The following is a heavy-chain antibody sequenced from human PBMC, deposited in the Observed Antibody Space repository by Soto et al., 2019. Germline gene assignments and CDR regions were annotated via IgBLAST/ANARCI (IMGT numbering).Heavy chain of an antibody. V-gene: IGHV3-48*03. Sequence: GGSLRLSCAASGFTFSSYEMNWVRQAPGKGLEWVSYISSSGSTIYYADSVKGRFTISRDNAKNSLYLQMNSLRAEDTAVYYCARDSLPITMVRGEDYYYYYGMDVWGQGTTVTVSS. CDR2: ISSSGSTI. J-gene: IGHJ6*02. D-gene: IGHD3-10*01. CDR3: ARDSLPITMVRGEDYYYYYGMDV. CDR1: GFTFSSYE.